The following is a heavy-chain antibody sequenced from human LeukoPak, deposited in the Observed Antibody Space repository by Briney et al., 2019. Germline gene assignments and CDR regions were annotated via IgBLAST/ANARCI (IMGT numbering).Heavy chain of an antibody. J-gene: IGHJ4*02. D-gene: IGHD2-8*01. Sequence: ASVKVSCKASGYTFTSYDINWVRQATGQGLEWMGWMNPNSGNTGYAQKFQGRVTMTRNTSISTAYMELSSLRSEDTAVYYCARVGVFSGVLGLGSRRETDFDYWGQGTLVTVSS. CDR2: MNPNSGNT. CDR1: GYTFTSYD. V-gene: IGHV1-8*01. CDR3: ARVGVFSGVLGLGSRRETDFDY.